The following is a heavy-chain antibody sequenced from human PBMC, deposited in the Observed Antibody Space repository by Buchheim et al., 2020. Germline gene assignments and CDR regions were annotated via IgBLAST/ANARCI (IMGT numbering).Heavy chain of an antibody. J-gene: IGHJ6*02. V-gene: IGHV3-30*18. D-gene: IGHD2-8*01. Sequence: QVQLVESGGGVVQPGRSLRLSCAASGFTFSSYGMHWVRQAPGKGLEWVAVISYDGSNKYYADSVKGRFTISRDNSKNTLYLQMNSLRAEDTAVYYCAKDRCTNVCGMDVWGQGTT. CDR2: ISYDGSNK. CDR1: GFTFSSYG. CDR3: AKDRCTNVCGMDV.